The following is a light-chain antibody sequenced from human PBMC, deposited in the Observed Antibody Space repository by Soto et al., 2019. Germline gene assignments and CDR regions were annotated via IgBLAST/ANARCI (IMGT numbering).Light chain of an antibody. V-gene: IGLV1-40*01. CDR2: GNS. J-gene: IGLJ2*01. CDR3: QSYDSSRSGYVV. Sequence: QSVLTQPPSVSGAPGQRVTISCTGSSSNIGAGYDVHWYQQLPGTAPKLLIYGNSNRPSGVPDRFSGSKSGTSASLSITGFQAEDEADYDCQSYDSSRSGYVVFGGGTKLTVL. CDR1: SSNIGAGYD.